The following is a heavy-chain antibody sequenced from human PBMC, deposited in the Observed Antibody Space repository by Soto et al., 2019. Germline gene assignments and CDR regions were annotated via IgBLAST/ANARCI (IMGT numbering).Heavy chain of an antibody. Sequence: QVQLVQSGAEVKKPGSPVRVSCTASGDTFNFYTISWVRQVPGQGPEWMGRIIPMLGMSNYAQKFQGRVTIMAAKSTSTVYMNLSGLTSEDTAVYYCATTSGSGSTPFDYWGQGTLVTVSS. J-gene: IGHJ4*02. CDR1: GDTFNFYT. D-gene: IGHD3-10*01. CDR3: ATTSGSGSTPFDY. CDR2: IIPMLGMS. V-gene: IGHV1-69*02.